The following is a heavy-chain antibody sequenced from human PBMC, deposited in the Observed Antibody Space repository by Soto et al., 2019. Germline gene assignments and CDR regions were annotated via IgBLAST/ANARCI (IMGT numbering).Heavy chain of an antibody. V-gene: IGHV3-30-3*01. CDR3: ARDAESGNYIVGLNFDY. CDR2: ISYDGSNK. CDR1: GFTFSSYA. Sequence: QVQLVESGGGVVQPGRSLRLSCAASGFTFSSYAMHWVRQAPGKGLEWVAVISYDGSNKYYADSVKGRFTISRDNSKNTLYLQMNSLRAEDTAVYYCARDAESGNYIVGLNFDYWGQGTLVTVSS. D-gene: IGHD1-26*01. J-gene: IGHJ4*02.